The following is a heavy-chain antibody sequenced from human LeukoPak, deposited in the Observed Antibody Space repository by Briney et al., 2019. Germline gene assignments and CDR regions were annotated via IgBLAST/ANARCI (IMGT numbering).Heavy chain of an antibody. CDR1: GGTFSSYT. CDR2: IIPIFSTA. Sequence: GASVKVSCKASGGTFSSYTISWVRQDPGQGLEWMGGIIPIFSTANYAQKFQGRVTITADESTSTAYMELSSLRSEDTAVYYCARGETNSGSHHAFDIWGQGTMVSVSS. V-gene: IGHV1-69*13. D-gene: IGHD1-26*01. CDR3: ARGETNSGSHHAFDI. J-gene: IGHJ3*02.